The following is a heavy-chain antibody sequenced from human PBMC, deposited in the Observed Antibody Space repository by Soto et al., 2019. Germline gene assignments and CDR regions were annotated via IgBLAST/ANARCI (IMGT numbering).Heavy chain of an antibody. CDR3: AKGGSGWELPKFDY. Sequence: EVQLLESGGGLVQPGGSLRLSCAASGFTCSSYSMSWVRQAPGKGLEWVSAISGSGGSTYYADSVKGRFTISRDNSKNTLYLQMNSLRAEDTAVYYCAKGGSGWELPKFDYWGQGNLVTVSS. J-gene: IGHJ4*02. CDR2: ISGSGGST. CDR1: GFTCSSYS. V-gene: IGHV3-23*01. D-gene: IGHD6-19*01.